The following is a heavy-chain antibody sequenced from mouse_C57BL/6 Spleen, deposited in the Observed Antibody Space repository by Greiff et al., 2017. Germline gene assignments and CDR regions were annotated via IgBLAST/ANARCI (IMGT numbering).Heavy chain of an antibody. D-gene: IGHD1-1*01. CDR2: INPSNGGT. CDR3: ARWITTVAHWYCDV. CDR1: GYTFTSYW. Sequence: QVQLQQPGTELVKPGASVKLSCKASGYTFTSYWMHWVKQRPGPGLEWIGNINPSNGGTNYNEKFKSKATLTVDKSSRTAYMQLSSLTSEDSAVYYCARWITTVAHWYCDVWGTGTTVTVSS. J-gene: IGHJ1*03. V-gene: IGHV1-53*01.